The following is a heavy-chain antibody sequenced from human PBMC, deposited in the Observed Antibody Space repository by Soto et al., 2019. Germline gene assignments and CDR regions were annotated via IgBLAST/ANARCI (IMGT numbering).Heavy chain of an antibody. D-gene: IGHD4-17*01. CDR3: ARSYGDYLFDP. J-gene: IGHJ5*02. CDR1: GGSISSYY. Sequence: PSETLSLTCTVSGGSISSYYWSWIRQPPGKGLEWIGYIYYSGSTNYNPSLKSRVTISVDTSKNQFSLKLSSVTAADTAVYYCARSYGDYLFDPWGQGTLVTVSS. V-gene: IGHV4-59*01. CDR2: IYYSGST.